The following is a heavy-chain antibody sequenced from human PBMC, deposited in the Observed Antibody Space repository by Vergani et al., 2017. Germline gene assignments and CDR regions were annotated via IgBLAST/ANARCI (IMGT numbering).Heavy chain of an antibody. Sequence: QVQLVQSGAEVKKPGSSVKVSCKASGYTFTGYYMHWVRQAPGQGLEWMGWINPNSGGTNYAQKFQGRVTITADKSTSTAYMELSSLRSEDTAVYYCARARRVAGRGYYLYMDYWGQGTLVTVSS. CDR3: ARARRVAGRGYYLYMDY. D-gene: IGHD3-22*01. CDR2: INPNSGGT. V-gene: IGHV1-2*02. J-gene: IGHJ4*02. CDR1: GYTFTGYY.